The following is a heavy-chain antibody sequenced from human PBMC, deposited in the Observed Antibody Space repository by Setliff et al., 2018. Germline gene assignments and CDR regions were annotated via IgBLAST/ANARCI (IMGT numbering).Heavy chain of an antibody. CDR2: VYYSGIA. D-gene: IGHD6-19*01. CDR3: ARKVEQWLTPHFDY. J-gene: IGHJ4*02. V-gene: IGHV4-59*08. CDR1: GGSISTYY. Sequence: PSETLSLTCTVSGGSISTYYWSWIRQPPGKGLEWIGYVYYSGIANYSPSLKSRLTISVDTSKNQFSLKLRSVTAADTAVYYCARKVEQWLTPHFDYWGQGALVTVSS.